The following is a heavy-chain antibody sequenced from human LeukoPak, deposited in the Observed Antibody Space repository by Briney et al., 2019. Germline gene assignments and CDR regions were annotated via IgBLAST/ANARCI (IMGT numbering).Heavy chain of an antibody. J-gene: IGHJ4*02. D-gene: IGHD6-13*01. CDR2: IYHSGNT. CDR3: AREEGIAAAGALEY. V-gene: IGHV4-59*01. CDR1: GGSISSYY. Sequence: PSETLSLTCTVSGGSISSYYWSWIRQPPGKGLEWIGFIYHSGNTNKNPSLTTRVTMSVDTSKTQITLRLSSVTAADTAVYYCAREEGIAAAGALEYWGQGILVTASS.